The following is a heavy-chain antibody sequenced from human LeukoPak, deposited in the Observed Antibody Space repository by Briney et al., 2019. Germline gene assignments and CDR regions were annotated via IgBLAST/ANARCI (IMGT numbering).Heavy chain of an antibody. J-gene: IGHJ4*02. V-gene: IGHV4-39*07. CDR3: ARRVAAAGFFDY. Sequence: SETLSLTCTVSGGSISSSSYYWGWIRQPPGKGLEWIGSIYYSGSTYYNPSLKSRVTISVDTSKNQISLKLSSVTAADTAVYYCARRVAAAGFFDYWGQGTLVTVPS. CDR2: IYYSGST. D-gene: IGHD6-13*01. CDR1: GGSISSSSYY.